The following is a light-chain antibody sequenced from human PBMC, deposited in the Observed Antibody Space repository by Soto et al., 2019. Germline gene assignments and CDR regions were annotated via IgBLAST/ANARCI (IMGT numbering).Light chain of an antibody. J-gene: IGLJ1*01. Sequence: SPRSPPPSACGSPGQSFTISCTGTNNDIGGYTYVSWYQQLPGKAPKLMIYEVNKRPSGIPDRFSGYQYGNTASLTVSGLQPEDEAEYFCSSYSRSINYAFGTGTKVTAL. CDR3: SSYSRSINYA. CDR1: NNDIGGYTY. CDR2: EVN. V-gene: IGLV2-8*01.